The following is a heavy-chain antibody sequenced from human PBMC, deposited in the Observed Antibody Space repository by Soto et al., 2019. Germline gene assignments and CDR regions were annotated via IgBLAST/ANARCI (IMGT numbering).Heavy chain of an antibody. CDR2: IYHRGST. J-gene: IGHJ5*01. V-gene: IGHV4-38-2*02. CDR1: GYSINSDHY. CDR3: AKKGYYLSGKINSFDS. D-gene: IGHD3-10*01. Sequence: PSETLSLTCTVSGYSINSDHYWGWIRQPPGKGLEWIGSIYHRGSTYYNLSLRSRVSISVDTSKNQFSLRLTSVTAADTAMYYCAKKGYYLSGKINSFDSWGQGTLVTVSS.